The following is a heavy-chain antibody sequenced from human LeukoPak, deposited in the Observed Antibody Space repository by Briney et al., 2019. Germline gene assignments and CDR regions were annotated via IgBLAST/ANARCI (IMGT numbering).Heavy chain of an antibody. D-gene: IGHD3-22*01. CDR3: AKDEWYYDSSGNTYYFDY. CDR2: IHTTGRT. Sequence: SETLSLTCSISGGSISSGDHYWTWIRQPAGKELEWIGRIHTTGRTNYNPSLKSRVYISVDTSKNQFSLELSSLTAADTAVYYCAKDEWYYDSSGNTYYFDYWGQGTLVTVSS. CDR1: GGSISSGDHY. V-gene: IGHV4-61*02. J-gene: IGHJ4*02.